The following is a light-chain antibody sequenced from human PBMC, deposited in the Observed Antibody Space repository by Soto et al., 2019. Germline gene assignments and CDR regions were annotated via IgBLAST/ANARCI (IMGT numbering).Light chain of an antibody. Sequence: QSVLTQPPSASGTPGQRVTISCSGSSANIGRNTVNWYQHLPGTAPKLLIYSDNQRPSGVPDRFSGSKSGTSASLAIGGHPSEDADHYYCAAYDDRLTVVFGGGTKLTVL. CDR3: AAYDDRLTVV. J-gene: IGLJ2*01. V-gene: IGLV1-44*01. CDR2: SDN. CDR1: SANIGRNT.